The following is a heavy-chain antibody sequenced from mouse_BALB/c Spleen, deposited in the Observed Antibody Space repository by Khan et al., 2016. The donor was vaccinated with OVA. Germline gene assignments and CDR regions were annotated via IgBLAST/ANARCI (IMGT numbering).Heavy chain of an antibody. Sequence: VQLKESGGDLVKPGGSLKLSCAASGFTFSTYGMSWVRQTPDMRLEWVATISTGGHYTYYPDSVKGRFTISRDNAKNTLYLQMSSLKSEATAKFYCTRLAYYYNCEGFAYWGQGTLVTVSA. V-gene: IGHV5-6*01. CDR2: ISTGGHYT. D-gene: IGHD1-1*01. CDR1: GFTFSTYG. J-gene: IGHJ3*01. CDR3: TRLAYYYNCEGFAY.